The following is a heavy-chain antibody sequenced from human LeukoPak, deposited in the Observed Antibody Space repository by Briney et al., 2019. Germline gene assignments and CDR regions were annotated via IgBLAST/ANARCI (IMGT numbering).Heavy chain of an antibody. Sequence: ASVKVSCKASGYTFTGHYMHWVRQAPGQGLEWMGWINPKNAGTNYAQKFQGRVTMTRDTSTGTVYMELSRLRSDDTAVYYCARTLYIAAAPGGFDYWGQGTPVTVSS. CDR2: INPKNAGT. V-gene: IGHV1-2*02. D-gene: IGHD6-13*01. CDR1: GYTFTGHY. CDR3: ARTLYIAAAPGGFDY. J-gene: IGHJ4*02.